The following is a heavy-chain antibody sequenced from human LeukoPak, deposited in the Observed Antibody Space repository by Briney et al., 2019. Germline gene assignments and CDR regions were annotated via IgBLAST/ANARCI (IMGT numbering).Heavy chain of an antibody. CDR2: IYSGGST. V-gene: IGHV3-53*01. CDR3: ARDPEYSGSYGY. Sequence: GGSLRLSCAASGFTVSSNYMSWVRQAPGKGLEWVSVIYSGGSTYYADSVKGRFTISRDNSKNTLYLQMNGLRAEDTAVYYCARDPEYSGSYGYWGQGTLVTVSS. D-gene: IGHD1-26*01. J-gene: IGHJ4*02. CDR1: GFTVSSNY.